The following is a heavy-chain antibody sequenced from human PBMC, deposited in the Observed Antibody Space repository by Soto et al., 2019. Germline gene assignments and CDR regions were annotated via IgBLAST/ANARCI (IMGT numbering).Heavy chain of an antibody. CDR2: IWYDGSNK. D-gene: IGHD3-22*01. CDR3: ARDTYYYDSSGYYSLDGMDV. Sequence: GSLRLSCAASGFTFSSYGMHWVRQAPGKGLEWVAVIWYDGSNKYYADSVKGRFTISRDNSKNTLYLQINSLRAEDTAVYYCARDTYYYDSSGYYSLDGMDVWGQGTTVTVSS. J-gene: IGHJ6*02. CDR1: GFTFSSYG. V-gene: IGHV3-33*01.